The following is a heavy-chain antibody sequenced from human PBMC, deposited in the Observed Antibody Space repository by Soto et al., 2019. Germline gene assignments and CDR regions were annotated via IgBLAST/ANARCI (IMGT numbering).Heavy chain of an antibody. CDR3: ARDPGFGSGGSCYDNDAFDI. Sequence: QVQLVQSGAEVKKPGSSVKVSCKASGGTFSSYTISWVRQAPGQGLEWMGRIIPILGIANYAQKFQGRVTITADKSTSTAYMELSSLRSEDTAVYYCARDPGFGSGGSCYDNDAFDIWGQGTMVTVSS. J-gene: IGHJ3*02. D-gene: IGHD2-15*01. CDR2: IIPILGIA. CDR1: GGTFSSYT. V-gene: IGHV1-69*08.